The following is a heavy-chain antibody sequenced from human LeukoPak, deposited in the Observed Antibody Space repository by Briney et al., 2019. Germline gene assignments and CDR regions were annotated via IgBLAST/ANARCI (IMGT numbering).Heavy chain of an antibody. CDR1: GGSFSGYY. V-gene: IGHV4-34*01. D-gene: IGHD1-26*01. CDR2: INHSGST. CDR3: ARWEGGSYYDFDY. J-gene: IGHJ4*02. Sequence: SETLSLTCAVYGGSFSGYYWSWIRQPPRKGLEWIGEINHSGSTNYNPSLKSRVTISVDTSKHQLSLKLSSVTAADTAVYYCARWEGGSYYDFDYWGQGTLVTVSS.